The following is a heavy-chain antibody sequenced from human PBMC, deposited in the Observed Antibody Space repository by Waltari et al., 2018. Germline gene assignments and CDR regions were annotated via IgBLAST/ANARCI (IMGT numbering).Heavy chain of an antibody. D-gene: IGHD6-19*01. V-gene: IGHV3-21*01. J-gene: IGHJ6*02. Sequence: EVQLLESGGGLVKPGGSLRLSCVASGFKFSAYAMNWVRQAPGKGLEWVSSIGSSSSFMDYADSVRGRFTVSRDNAKNTLYLQMDTLRAEDTAVYYCAREGAEQWVVEDYGMDVWGQGTTVTVSS. CDR3: AREGAEQWVVEDYGMDV. CDR2: IGSSSSFM. CDR1: GFKFSAYA.